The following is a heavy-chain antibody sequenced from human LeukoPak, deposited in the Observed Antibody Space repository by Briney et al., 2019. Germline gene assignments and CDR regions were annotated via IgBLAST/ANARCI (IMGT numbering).Heavy chain of an antibody. CDR1: GFTFSSYS. D-gene: IGHD4-17*01. CDR3: ARGDSYGDHSDSSSYGG. Sequence: GGSLRLSCAASGFTFSSYSMNWVRQAPGKGLEWVSSISSSSSYIYYADSVKGRFTISRDNAKNSLYLQMNSLRAEDTAVYYCARGDSYGDHSDSSSYGGWGQGTLVTVPS. CDR2: ISSSSSYI. J-gene: IGHJ4*02. V-gene: IGHV3-21*01.